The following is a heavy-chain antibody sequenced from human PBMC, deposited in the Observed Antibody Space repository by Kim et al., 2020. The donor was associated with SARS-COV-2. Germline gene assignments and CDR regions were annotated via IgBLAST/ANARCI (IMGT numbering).Heavy chain of an antibody. V-gene: IGHV4-34*01. CDR2: INHSGST. J-gene: IGHJ4*02. CDR1: GGSFSGYY. D-gene: IGHD3-16*01. CDR3: ARGAVMITFGGEGIGY. Sequence: SETLSLTCAVYGGSFSGYYWSWIRQPPGKGLEWIGEINHSGSTNYNPSLKSRVTISVDTSKNQFSLKLSSVTAADTAVYYCARGAVMITFGGEGIGYWGQGTLVTVSS.